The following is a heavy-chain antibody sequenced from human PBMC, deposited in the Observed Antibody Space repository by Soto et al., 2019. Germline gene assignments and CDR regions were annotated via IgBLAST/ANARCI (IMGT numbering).Heavy chain of an antibody. D-gene: IGHD6-13*01. CDR1: GGSISSYY. J-gene: IGHJ3*02. CDR2: IYHSGST. V-gene: IGHV4-59*01. CDR3: AGGLLVPVEHDAYDI. Sequence: SETLSLTCTVSGGSISSYYWSWIRQPPGKGLEWIGYIYHSGSTNYNPSLKSRVTISVDTSKNQFSLKLSSVTAADTAVYYCAGGLLVPVEHDAYDIWGQGTMVTVSS.